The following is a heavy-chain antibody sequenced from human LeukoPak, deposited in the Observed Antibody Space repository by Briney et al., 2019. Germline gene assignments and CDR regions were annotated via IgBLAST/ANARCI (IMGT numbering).Heavy chain of an antibody. CDR1: GGSFSGYY. D-gene: IGHD3-10*01. CDR3: ARERLVRGVGYNWFDP. J-gene: IGHJ5*02. V-gene: IGHV4-34*01. CDR2: INHSGST. Sequence: SETLSLTCAVYGGSFSGYYWSWIRQPPGRGLEWIGEINHSGSTNYNPSLKSRVTISVDTSKNQFSLKLSSVTAADTAVYYCARERLVRGVGYNWFDPWGQGTLVTVSS.